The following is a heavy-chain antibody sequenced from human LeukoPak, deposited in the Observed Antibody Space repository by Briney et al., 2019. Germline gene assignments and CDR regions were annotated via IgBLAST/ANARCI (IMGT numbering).Heavy chain of an antibody. D-gene: IGHD6-25*01. Sequence: KPSETLSLTCIVSGVSIMSDTYYWGWIRQPPGKGLEWIGNYHNGNSYYNPSLKSRVTISEDTSGNQFSLRVTSVTAADTAVYYCARLWDSTGLYFYYYMDVWGEGSTVTVSS. V-gene: IGHV4-39*01. CDR3: ARLWDSTGLYFYYYMDV. J-gene: IGHJ6*03. CDR1: GVSIMSDTYY. CDR2: YHNGNS.